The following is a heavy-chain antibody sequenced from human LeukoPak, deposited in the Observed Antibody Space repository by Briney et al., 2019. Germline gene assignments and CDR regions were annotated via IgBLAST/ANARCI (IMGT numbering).Heavy chain of an antibody. V-gene: IGHV1-69*13. Sequence: SVKVSCKASGGTFSSYAISWVRQAPGQGLEWMGGIIPIFGTANYAQKFQGRVTITADESTSTAYMELSSLRSEDTAVYYCARGEIQLWLNHGAFDIWGQGTMVTVSS. CDR1: GGTFSSYA. D-gene: IGHD5-18*01. CDR3: ARGEIQLWLNHGAFDI. CDR2: IIPIFGTA. J-gene: IGHJ3*02.